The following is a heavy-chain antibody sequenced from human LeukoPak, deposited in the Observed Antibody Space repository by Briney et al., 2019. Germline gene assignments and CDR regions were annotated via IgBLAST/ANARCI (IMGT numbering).Heavy chain of an antibody. CDR3: ARASDGGSSGWYYFDY. Sequence: ASVKVSCKASGYTFTSYYMHWVRQAPGQGLEWMGWINPNSGGTNYAQKFQGRVTMTRDTSISTAYMELSRLRSDDTAVYYCARASDGGSSGWYYFDYWGQGTLVTVSS. CDR2: INPNSGGT. CDR1: GYTFTSYY. V-gene: IGHV1-2*02. D-gene: IGHD6-19*01. J-gene: IGHJ4*02.